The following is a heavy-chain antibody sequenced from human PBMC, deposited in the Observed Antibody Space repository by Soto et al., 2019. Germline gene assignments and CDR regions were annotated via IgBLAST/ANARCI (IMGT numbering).Heavy chain of an antibody. D-gene: IGHD2-15*01. Sequence: QVQLVQSGAEVKKPGASVKVSCKASGYTFTGYYMHWVRQAPGQGLEWIGWINPNSGGTNYAQKFQGWVTMTRDTSISTAYMELSRLRSDDTAVYYCATYVGYCSGGSCPHYFHYWGQGTLVTVSS. J-gene: IGHJ4*02. CDR1: GYTFTGYY. CDR2: INPNSGGT. V-gene: IGHV1-2*04. CDR3: ATYVGYCSGGSCPHYFHY.